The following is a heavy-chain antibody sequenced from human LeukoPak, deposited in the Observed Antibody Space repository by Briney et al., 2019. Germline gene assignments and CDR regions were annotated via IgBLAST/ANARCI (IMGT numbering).Heavy chain of an antibody. J-gene: IGHJ6*02. D-gene: IGHD2-2*01. CDR1: GGTVSSYA. V-gene: IGHV1-69*04. CDR3: ARPIIGYCSSTSCYYGMDV. CDR2: IIPILGIA. Sequence: SVKVSCKASGGTVSSYAISWVRQAPGQGLEWMGRIIPILGIANYAQKLQGRVTITADKSTSTAYMELSSLRSEDTAVYYCARPIIGYCSSTSCYYGMDVWGQGTTVTVSS.